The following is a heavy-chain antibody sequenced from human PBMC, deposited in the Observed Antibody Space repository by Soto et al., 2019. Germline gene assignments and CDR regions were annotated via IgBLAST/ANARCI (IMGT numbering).Heavy chain of an antibody. D-gene: IGHD3-22*01. CDR3: ARHGPRVYYDNSDYYYYGVDV. Sequence: GESLKISCKGSGYSFTIYWIGWVRQMPGKGLEWMGIIYPGDSGTRYSPSFQGQVTISADKSISTAYLQWSSLKASDTAMYYCARHGPRVYYDNSDYYYYGVDVWGQGTTVTVSS. CDR2: IYPGDSGT. V-gene: IGHV5-51*01. J-gene: IGHJ6*02. CDR1: GYSFTIYW.